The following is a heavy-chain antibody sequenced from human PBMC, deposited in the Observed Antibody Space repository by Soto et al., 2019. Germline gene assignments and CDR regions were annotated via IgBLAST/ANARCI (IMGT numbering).Heavy chain of an antibody. D-gene: IGHD2-2*02. Sequence: EVQLVESGGGLVQPGGFLRLSCAASGFTFSSYWMHWVRQAPGKGLVWVSRINSDGSSTSYADSVKGRFTISRDNAKNTLYLQMNSLRAEDTAVYYCARVGAPAAIEIDYWGQGTLVTVSS. CDR1: GFTFSSYW. J-gene: IGHJ4*02. CDR3: ARVGAPAAIEIDY. CDR2: INSDGSST. V-gene: IGHV3-74*01.